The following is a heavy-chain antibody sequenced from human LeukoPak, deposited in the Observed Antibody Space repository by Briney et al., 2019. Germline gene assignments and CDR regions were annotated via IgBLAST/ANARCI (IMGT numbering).Heavy chain of an antibody. J-gene: IGHJ6*02. CDR1: GYTFTSYA. V-gene: IGHV7-4-1*02. D-gene: IGHD6-6*01. Sequence: ASVKVSCKASGYTFTSYAMNWVRQAPGQGLEWMGWINTNTGNPTYAQGFTGRFVFSLDTSVSTAYLQISSLKAEDTAVYYCARESPSIAARKNYYYGMDVWGQGTTVTVSS. CDR2: INTNTGNP. CDR3: ARESPSIAARKNYYYGMDV.